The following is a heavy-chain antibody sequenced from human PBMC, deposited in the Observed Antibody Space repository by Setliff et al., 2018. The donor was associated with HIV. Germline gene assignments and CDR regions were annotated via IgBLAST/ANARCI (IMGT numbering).Heavy chain of an antibody. CDR2: VNHGGST. V-gene: IGHV4-34*01. CDR3: ARAEGDAYNSLPYFDS. J-gene: IGHJ4*02. CDR1: GGTFSGYY. Sequence: PSQTLSLTCAVYGGTFSGYYWSWIRQPPGKGLEWIGEVNHGGSTNYNPSLKSRVTMSVDTSKNQFSLNLSSVTAADTAVYYCARAEGDAYNSLPYFDSWGPGALVTVSS. D-gene: IGHD1-1*01.